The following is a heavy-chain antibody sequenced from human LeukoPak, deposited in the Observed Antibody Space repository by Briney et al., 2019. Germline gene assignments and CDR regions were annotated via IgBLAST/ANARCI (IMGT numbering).Heavy chain of an antibody. Sequence: PSETLSLTCTVSGGSISSSSYYWGWIRQPPGKGLEWIGSIYYSGSTYYNPSLKSRVTISVDTSNNQFSLKLSSVTAADTAVYYCARLGSSSSWTPRLDPWGQGTLVTVSS. CDR2: IYYSGST. V-gene: IGHV4-39*01. D-gene: IGHD6-13*01. J-gene: IGHJ5*02. CDR3: ARLGSSSSWTPRLDP. CDR1: GGSISSSSYY.